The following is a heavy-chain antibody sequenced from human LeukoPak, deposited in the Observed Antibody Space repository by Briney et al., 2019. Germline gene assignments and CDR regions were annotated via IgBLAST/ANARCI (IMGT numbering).Heavy chain of an antibody. CDR1: GGSISSYY. V-gene: IGHV4-59*01. CDR3: AKAVWSFDL. J-gene: IGHJ2*01. CDR2: IYYSGST. Sequence: PSETLSLTCTVSGGSISSYYWSWIRQPPGKGLEWIGYIYYSGSTNYNPSLKSRVTISVDTSKNQFSLKLSSVTAADTAVYYCAKAVWSFDLWGRGTLVTVSS.